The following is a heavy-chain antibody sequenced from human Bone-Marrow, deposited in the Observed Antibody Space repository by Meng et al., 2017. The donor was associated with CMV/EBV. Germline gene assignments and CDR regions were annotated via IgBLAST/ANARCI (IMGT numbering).Heavy chain of an antibody. J-gene: IGHJ4*02. CDR3: ARGFGVVTAYFDY. V-gene: IGHV1-69*10. CDR1: GGTFSSYA. Sequence: SVKVSCKASGGTFSSYAISWVRQAPGQGLEWMGGIIPILGIANYAQKFQGRDTITADKSTSTAYMELSSLRSEDTAVYYCARGFGVVTAYFDYWGQGTLVTVSS. D-gene: IGHD3-3*01. CDR2: IIPILGIA.